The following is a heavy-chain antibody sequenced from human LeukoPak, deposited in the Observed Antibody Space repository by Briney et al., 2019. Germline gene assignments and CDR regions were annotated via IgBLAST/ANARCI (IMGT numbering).Heavy chain of an antibody. Sequence: GASLRLSCAASGFTFSSHAMSWVRQAPGKGLEWVSAISGSGGSTYYADSVKGRFTISRDNSKNTLYLQMNSLRAEDTAVYYCAKDFGGSHPYYFDYWGQGTLVTVSS. V-gene: IGHV3-23*01. J-gene: IGHJ4*02. CDR2: ISGSGGST. CDR3: AKDFGGSHPYYFDY. D-gene: IGHD1-26*01. CDR1: GFTFSSHA.